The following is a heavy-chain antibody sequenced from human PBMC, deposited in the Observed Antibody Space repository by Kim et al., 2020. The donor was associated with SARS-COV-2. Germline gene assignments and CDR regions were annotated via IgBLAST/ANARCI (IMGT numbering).Heavy chain of an antibody. D-gene: IGHD3-22*01. Sequence: KGRFTISRDNAKNSLYLQMNSLRAEDTAVYYCARDKTYYYDDSGYYYFDYWGQGTLVTVSS. CDR3: ARDKTYYYDDSGYYYFDY. V-gene: IGHV3-11*06. J-gene: IGHJ4*02.